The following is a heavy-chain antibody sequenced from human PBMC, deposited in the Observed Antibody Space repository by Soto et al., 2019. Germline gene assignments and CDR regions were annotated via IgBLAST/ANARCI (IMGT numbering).Heavy chain of an antibody. CDR2: ISASGGST. Sequence: GGSLRLSCAASGFTFSIYAMSWVRQAPGKGLEWVSAISASGGSTYYADSVKGRFTMSRDNSKNTLYLQMNSLRAEDTAVYYCGTQPYYYGSPMDVWGKGITVTVSS. V-gene: IGHV3-23*01. CDR1: GFTFSIYA. J-gene: IGHJ6*04. CDR3: GTQPYYYGSPMDV. D-gene: IGHD3-10*01.